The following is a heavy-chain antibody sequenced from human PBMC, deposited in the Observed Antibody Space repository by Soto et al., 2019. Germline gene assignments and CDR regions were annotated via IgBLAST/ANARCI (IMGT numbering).Heavy chain of an antibody. Sequence: QVQLVQSGADVKKPGSSVKVSCKTSGGSFGSSAISWVLQAPAQGLEWMGEIIPVFDKANYAQNFQGRLTITADEITGTVFLELSSMRSEDTAVYFCAGLRSDWGDAFDLWGLGTFVTVSS. CDR3: AGLRSDWGDAFDL. CDR2: IIPVFDKA. V-gene: IGHV1-69*01. D-gene: IGHD2-21*01. CDR1: GGSFGSSA. J-gene: IGHJ3*01.